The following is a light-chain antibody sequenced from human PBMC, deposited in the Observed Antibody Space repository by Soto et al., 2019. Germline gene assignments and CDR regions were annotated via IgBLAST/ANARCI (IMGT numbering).Light chain of an antibody. CDR1: DSNIGSNS. J-gene: IGLJ1*01. CDR3: AAWDASFTASV. Sequence: QSVLTQPPSASGTAGQVVTISCSGGDSNIGSNSVYWYQHLPRMAPKLLIYYNNQRPSGVPDRFSGSRSGTSASLAIVGLRSEDEVVYYGAAWDASFTASVLGAVPKV. V-gene: IGLV1-47*02. CDR2: YNN.